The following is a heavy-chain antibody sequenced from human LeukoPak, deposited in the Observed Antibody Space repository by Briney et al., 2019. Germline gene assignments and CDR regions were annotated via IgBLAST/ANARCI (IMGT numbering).Heavy chain of an antibody. CDR1: GGPIRGYY. V-gene: IGHV4-4*07. CDR3: ARDLSVTTWFDP. D-gene: IGHD4-11*01. CDR2: IYASGST. Sequence: SETLSLTCAVSGGPIRGYYWRWIRGPAGEGLEWIGRIYASGSTTYNPSLKRRVTMSVDTSKNQFSLKLSSVTAADTAVYYCARDLSVTTWFDPWGQGTLVIVSS. J-gene: IGHJ5*02.